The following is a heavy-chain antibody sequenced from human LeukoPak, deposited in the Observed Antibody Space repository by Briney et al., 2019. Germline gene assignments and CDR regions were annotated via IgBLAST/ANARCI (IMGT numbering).Heavy chain of an antibody. J-gene: IGHJ4*02. CDR1: GFTFSSYA. D-gene: IGHD3-22*01. Sequence: GGSLRLSCAASGFTFSSYAMSWVRQAPGKGLEWVSAISGSGGSTYYADSVKGRFTISRDNSKNTLYLQMNSLRAEDTAVYYCAKEEGRYYYDSSGSFDYWGQGTLVTVSS. V-gene: IGHV3-23*01. CDR3: AKEEGRYYYDSSGSFDY. CDR2: ISGSGGST.